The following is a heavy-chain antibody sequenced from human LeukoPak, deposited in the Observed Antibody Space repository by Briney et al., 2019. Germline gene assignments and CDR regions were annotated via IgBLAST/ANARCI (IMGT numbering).Heavy chain of an antibody. CDR1: GFTFNNYA. J-gene: IGHJ4*02. D-gene: IGHD6-13*01. Sequence: GGSLRLSCAAAGFTFNNYAMNWVRQAPGKGLECDSTITGGGDTTHYADSVKGRFTISRDNSKNMLYMQMNSLRAEDTAMYYCAKGGAVDGTLKFDYWGQGTLVTVSS. CDR2: ITGGGDTT. CDR3: AKGGAVDGTLKFDY. V-gene: IGHV3-23*01.